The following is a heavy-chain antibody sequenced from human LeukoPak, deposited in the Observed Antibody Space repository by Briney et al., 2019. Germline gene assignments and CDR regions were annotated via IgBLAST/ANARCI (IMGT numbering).Heavy chain of an antibody. Sequence: SETLSLTCTVSAASITSFYYNWIRQSAGKGLEWIGRIHTNGGTDYRPSLNSRVTMSVDTSKKQISLKLTSVTAADTAVYFCSRGGGYGDYWGQGILVTVSS. J-gene: IGHJ4*02. CDR2: IHTNGGT. CDR1: AASITSFY. CDR3: SRGGGYGDY. V-gene: IGHV4-4*07. D-gene: IGHD5-12*01.